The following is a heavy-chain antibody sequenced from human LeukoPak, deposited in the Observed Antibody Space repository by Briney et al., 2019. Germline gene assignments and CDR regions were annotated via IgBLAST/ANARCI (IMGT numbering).Heavy chain of an antibody. CDR2: IYSGSST. Sequence: GGSLRLSCAASGFTVSSNYMSWVCQAPGKGLEWVSVIYSGSSTYYADSAKGRFTISRDNSRNTLYLQMNSLRAEDTAVYYCASGVATSGFDYWGQGTLVTVSS. D-gene: IGHD5-12*01. J-gene: IGHJ4*02. CDR3: ASGVATSGFDY. CDR1: GFTVSSNY. V-gene: IGHV3-53*01.